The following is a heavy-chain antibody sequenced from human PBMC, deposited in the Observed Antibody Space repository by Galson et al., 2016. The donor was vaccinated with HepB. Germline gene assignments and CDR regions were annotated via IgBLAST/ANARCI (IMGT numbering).Heavy chain of an antibody. Sequence: TLSLTCTVSGGSISSGGYYWSWIRQHPGKGLEWIGYIYHSGGTYYSPSLKSRVIISVDTSKNQFSLKLSSVTAADTAVYYCARDGLRGTYRYTWFDPWGQGTLVTVSS. CDR2: IYHSGGT. CDR1: GGSISSGGYY. CDR3: ARDGLRGTYRYTWFDP. J-gene: IGHJ5*02. D-gene: IGHD3-16*02. V-gene: IGHV4-31*03.